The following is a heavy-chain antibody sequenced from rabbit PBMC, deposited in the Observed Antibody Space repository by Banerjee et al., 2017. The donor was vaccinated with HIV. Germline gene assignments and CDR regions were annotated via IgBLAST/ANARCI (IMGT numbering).Heavy chain of an antibody. J-gene: IGHJ4*01. Sequence: QQQLEESGGGLVQPGGTLTLTCTASGFDFSSIAMCWVRQAPGKGLEWIVCIVAGGSGSTYYASWAKGRFTISRTSSTTVTLQMTSLTAADTATYFCVRDNVGSGAYFNLWGQGTLVTVS. CDR1: GFDFSSIA. V-gene: IGHV1S45*01. CDR3: VRDNVGSGAYFNL. CDR2: IVAGGSGST. D-gene: IGHD4-2*01.